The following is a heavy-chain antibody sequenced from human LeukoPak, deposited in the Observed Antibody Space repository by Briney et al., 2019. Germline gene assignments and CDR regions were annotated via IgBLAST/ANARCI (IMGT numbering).Heavy chain of an antibody. V-gene: IGHV1-8*01. Sequence: ASVKVSCKASGYTFTSYDINWARQATGQGLEWMGWMNPNSGNTGYAQKFQGRVTMTRNTSISTAYMELSSLRSEDTAVYYCARALGYSGYDSGVFGYWGQGTLVTVSS. CDR3: ARALGYSGYDSGVFGY. D-gene: IGHD5-12*01. CDR2: MNPNSGNT. CDR1: GYTFTSYD. J-gene: IGHJ4*02.